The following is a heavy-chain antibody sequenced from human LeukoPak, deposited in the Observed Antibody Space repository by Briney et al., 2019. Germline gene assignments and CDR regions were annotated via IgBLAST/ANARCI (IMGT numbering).Heavy chain of an antibody. V-gene: IGHV3-15*01. CDR3: TTALVRGVIIAPYYYYGMDV. Sequence: GGSLRLSCAASGFTFSNAWMSWVRQAPGKGLEWVGRIKSKTDGGTTDYAAPVKGRFTISRDDSKNTLYLQMNSLKTEDTAVYYCTTALVRGVIIAPYYYYGMDVRGQGTTVTVSS. D-gene: IGHD3-10*01. CDR1: GFTFSNAW. J-gene: IGHJ6*02. CDR2: IKSKTDGGTT.